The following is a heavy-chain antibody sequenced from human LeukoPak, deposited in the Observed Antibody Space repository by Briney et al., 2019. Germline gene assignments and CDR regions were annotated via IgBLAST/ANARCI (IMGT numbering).Heavy chain of an antibody. Sequence: GGSLRFSCAASGFTFSSYSMNWVRQAPGKGLEWVSSISSSSSYIYYADSVKGRFTISRDNAKNSLYLQMNSLRAEDTAVYYCARDGVVVVPYYYYGMDVWGQGTTVTVSS. CDR2: ISSSSSYI. V-gene: IGHV3-21*01. CDR3: ARDGVVVVPYYYYGMDV. D-gene: IGHD2-2*01. J-gene: IGHJ6*02. CDR1: GFTFSSYS.